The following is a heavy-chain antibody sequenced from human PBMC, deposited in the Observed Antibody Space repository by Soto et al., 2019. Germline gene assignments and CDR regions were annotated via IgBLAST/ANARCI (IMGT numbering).Heavy chain of an antibody. CDR1: GASISSSGYY. CDR3: ARRHYVLGPNFAS. V-gene: IGHV4-39*01. J-gene: IGHJ4*02. Sequence: NPXASLSLTCTVCGASISSSGYYWGGIRQPPGKGLEWLGNIYYTGTAYYNPSLKSRVSISVDTSKNQFFLRLSSVTAADTAVYFCARRHYVLGPNFASWGQGTLVTVSS. CDR2: IYYTGTA. D-gene: IGHD2-8*02.